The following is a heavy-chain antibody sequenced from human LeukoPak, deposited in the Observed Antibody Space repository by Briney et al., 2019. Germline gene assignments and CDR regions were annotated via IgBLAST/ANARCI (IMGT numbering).Heavy chain of an antibody. V-gene: IGHV4-59*01. J-gene: IGHJ4*02. CDR2: MYHSGNT. Sequence: PSETLSLTCTVSGGSISGFYWSWIRQPPGKGLEWIGFMYHSGNTNYNPYLKSRVTISLDTSRNQFSLKLTSATAADTAVYYCARGARWDDYWGQGTLVTVSS. CDR1: GGSISGFY. D-gene: IGHD1-26*01. CDR3: ARGARWDDY.